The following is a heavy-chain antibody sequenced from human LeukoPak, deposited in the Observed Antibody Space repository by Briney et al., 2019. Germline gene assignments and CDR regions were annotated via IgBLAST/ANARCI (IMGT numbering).Heavy chain of an antibody. Sequence: SETLSLTCTVSGGSISSHYWSWIRQPPGKGLEWIRYIYYSGSTNYNPSLKSRVTISVDTSKNQFSLKLSSVTAADTAVYYCARDSDILTGSNYYGMDVWGQGTTVTVSS. J-gene: IGHJ6*02. CDR3: ARDSDILTGSNYYGMDV. CDR1: GGSISSHY. D-gene: IGHD3-9*01. CDR2: IYYSGST. V-gene: IGHV4-59*11.